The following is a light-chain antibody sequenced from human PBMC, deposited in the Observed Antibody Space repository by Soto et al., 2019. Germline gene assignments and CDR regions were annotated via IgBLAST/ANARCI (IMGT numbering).Light chain of an antibody. V-gene: IGLV1-51*01. CDR2: EVT. J-gene: IGLJ2*01. CDR3: SSFATSGTTVI. CDR1: SSNIGDNS. Sequence: QSVLTQPPSMSAAPGQMVAISCSGTSSNIGDNSVSWYQHFPGTAPKVLIYEVTNRPSGISDRFSGSKSGNTASLTISGLQAEDESDYYCSSFATSGTTVIFGGGTKVTVL.